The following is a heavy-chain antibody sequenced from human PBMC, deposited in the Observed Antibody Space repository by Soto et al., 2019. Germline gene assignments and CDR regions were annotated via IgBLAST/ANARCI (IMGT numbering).Heavy chain of an antibody. Sequence: QVQLVESGGGVVQPGRSLRLSCAASGFTFSSYAMHWVRQAPGKGLDWVAVISYDGSNKNYADSVKGRFTISRDNSKNTLQLQMNRLRTEDTAIYYCAKEGGYIYGFAFEYWGQGTLFTVSS. CDR2: ISYDGSNK. V-gene: IGHV3-30*18. J-gene: IGHJ4*02. CDR3: AKEGGYIYGFAFEY. CDR1: GFTFSSYA. D-gene: IGHD5-18*01.